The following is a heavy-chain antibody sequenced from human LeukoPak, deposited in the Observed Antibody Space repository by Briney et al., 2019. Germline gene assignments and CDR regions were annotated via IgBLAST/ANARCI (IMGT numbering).Heavy chain of an antibody. V-gene: IGHV1-2*02. CDR2: INPNTGDT. CDR3: AKGLGPSSSWFPFDF. CDR1: GYTFSDHY. Sequence: VASVKVSCKASGYTFSDHYMNWVRQAPGQGLEWLGWINPNTGDTHFAPKFQGRVTLTSDTSIRTAYMELTSLTSDDTAVYHCAKGLGPSSSWFPFDFWGQGTLVTVSS. J-gene: IGHJ4*02. D-gene: IGHD6-13*01.